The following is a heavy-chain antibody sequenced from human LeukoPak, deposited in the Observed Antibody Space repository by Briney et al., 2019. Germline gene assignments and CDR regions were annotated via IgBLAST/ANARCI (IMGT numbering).Heavy chain of an antibody. V-gene: IGHV4-39*01. J-gene: IGHJ4*02. Sequence: PSGTLSLTCTVSGGSISSRPYYWGWIRQPPGKGLEWLGSFDYSGSTYYKPSLKSRVTISVDTSKNQFSLKLSSVTAADTAVYYCARLVVSSWYHEVLLGRDYWGQGTLVTVSS. CDR3: ARLVVSSWYHEVLLGRDY. D-gene: IGHD6-13*01. CDR1: GGSISSRPYY. CDR2: FDYSGST.